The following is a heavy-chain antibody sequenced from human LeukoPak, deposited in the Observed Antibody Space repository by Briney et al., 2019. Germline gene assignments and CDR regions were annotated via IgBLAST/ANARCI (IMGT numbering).Heavy chain of an antibody. CDR2: ISAYNGNT. CDR3: AREVDGYNYFDY. J-gene: IGHJ4*02. CDR1: GYTFTSYG. V-gene: IGHV1-18*01. Sequence: ASVTVSCKASGYTFTSYGISWVRQAPGQGLEWMGWISAYNGNTNYAQKLQGRVTMTTDTSTSTAYMELRSLRSDDTAVYYCAREVDGYNYFDYWGQGTLVTVSS. D-gene: IGHD5-24*01.